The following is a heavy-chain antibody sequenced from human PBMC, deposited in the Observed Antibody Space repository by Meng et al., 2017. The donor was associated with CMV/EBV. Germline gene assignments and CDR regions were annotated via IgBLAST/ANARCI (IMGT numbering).Heavy chain of an antibody. D-gene: IGHD1-14*01. CDR1: GFTFSSYW. J-gene: IGHJ4*02. CDR2: INSDGSTT. V-gene: IGHV3-74*01. Sequence: GESLKISCAASGFTFSSYWMHWVRQAPGKGLVWVSRINSDGSTTSYADSVKGRFTISRDNAKNTLYLQMNSLRAEDTAVYYCTYNLDLDYWGQGTLVTVSS. CDR3: TYNLDLDY.